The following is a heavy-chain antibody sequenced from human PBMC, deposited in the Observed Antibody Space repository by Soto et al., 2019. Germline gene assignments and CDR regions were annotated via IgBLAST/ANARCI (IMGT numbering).Heavy chain of an antibody. CDR3: AREFWGAFDI. Sequence: QVQLVESGGDLVKPGGSLRLSCAASGFTFSDYYMSWIRQAPGKGLEWLSYISSSGSTIIYYAGSVEGRFTISRDNAKNSLYVQMNSLRAEDTAVYYCAREFWGAFDIWGQGTMVTVSS. J-gene: IGHJ3*02. CDR2: ISSSGSTII. D-gene: IGHD3-16*01. V-gene: IGHV3-11*01. CDR1: GFTFSDYY.